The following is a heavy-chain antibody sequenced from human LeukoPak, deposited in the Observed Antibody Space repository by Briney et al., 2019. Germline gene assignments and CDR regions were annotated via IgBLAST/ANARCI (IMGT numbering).Heavy chain of an antibody. CDR2: IKSKTDGGTT. Sequence: GGSLRLSCEGSGFPFASYVMSWVRQAPGKGLEWVGRIKSKTDGGTTDYAAPVKGRFTISRDDSKNTLYLQMNSLKTEDTAVYYCTTAGNYYHFDYWGQGTLVTVSS. D-gene: IGHD1-26*01. J-gene: IGHJ4*02. CDR3: TTAGNYYHFDY. CDR1: GFPFASYV. V-gene: IGHV3-15*01.